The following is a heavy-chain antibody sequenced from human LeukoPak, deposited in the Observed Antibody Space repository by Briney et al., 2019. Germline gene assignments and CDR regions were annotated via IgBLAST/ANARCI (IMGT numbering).Heavy chain of an antibody. V-gene: IGHV3-13*01. CDR2: VGKAGGT. CDR3: ARDLCDSSSCHRYFEL. D-gene: IGHD2-2*01. J-gene: IGHJ2*01. CDR1: GFTFSDYD. Sequence: GGSLRLSCAASGFTFSDYDMHWVRQATGKGLEWVSVVGKAGGTWYPASVKGRFTISRDNAKDSLYLQMNSLRVEDAAVYYCARDLCDSSSCHRYFELWGRGTLVTVSS.